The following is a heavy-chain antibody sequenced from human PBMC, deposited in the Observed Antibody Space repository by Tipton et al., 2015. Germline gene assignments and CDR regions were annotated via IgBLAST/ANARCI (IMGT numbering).Heavy chain of an antibody. CDR3: AKDILTGYYIEGNFDY. J-gene: IGHJ4*02. CDR1: GFTFSSYD. CDR2: ISGRGVST. Sequence: SGFTFSSYDMHWVRQAPGKGLEWVSGISGRGVSTYYADSVKGRFTISRDNYKNTLYLQMNSLRAEDTAVYYCAKDILTGYYIEGNFDYWGQGTLVTVSS. D-gene: IGHD3-9*01. V-gene: IGHV3-23*01.